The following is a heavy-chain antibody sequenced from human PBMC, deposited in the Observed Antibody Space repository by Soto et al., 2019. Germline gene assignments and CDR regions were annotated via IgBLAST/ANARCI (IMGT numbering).Heavy chain of an antibody. V-gene: IGHV3-74*01. CDR2: INSDGSST. J-gene: IGHJ4*02. CDR1: GFTFSRYW. CDR3: ASALAGSGWSFIFR. D-gene: IGHD6-19*01. Sequence: EVQLVESGGGLVQPGGSLRLSCAASGFTFSRYWMHWVRQAPGKELVWVSRINSDGSSTSYADSVKGRFTISRDNAKNTLYLQMNSLRAEDTAVYYCASALAGSGWSFIFRWCQGTLVTVSS.